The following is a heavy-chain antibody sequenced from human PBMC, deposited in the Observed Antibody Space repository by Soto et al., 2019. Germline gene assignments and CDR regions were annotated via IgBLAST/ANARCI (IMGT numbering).Heavy chain of an antibody. V-gene: IGHV3-9*01. CDR1: GFTFDDYA. CDR2: ISGNSGSI. Sequence: EVQLVESGGGLVQPGRSLRLSCAASGFTFDDYAMHWVRQAPGKGLEWVSGISGNSGSICYADSVKGRFTISRDNAKNALYLQMNRLRAEDTALYFCAKEQSGGSAHYGMDVWGQGTTVTVSS. D-gene: IGHD2-15*01. J-gene: IGHJ6*02. CDR3: AKEQSGGSAHYGMDV.